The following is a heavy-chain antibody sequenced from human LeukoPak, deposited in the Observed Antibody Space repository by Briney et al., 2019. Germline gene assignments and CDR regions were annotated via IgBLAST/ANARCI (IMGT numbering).Heavy chain of an antibody. CDR3: AGCAGNSCYFDY. CDR2: IKQDGSAK. Sequence: GGSLRLSCAASGLTFSSYVMSWVRQAPGKGLEWVANIKQDGSAKNYVDSVKGRFTISRDNAKNSLYLQLNSLRAEDTAVYYCAGCAGNSCYFDYWGQGTLVIVSS. CDR1: GLTFSSYV. V-gene: IGHV3-7*01. D-gene: IGHD1-1*01. J-gene: IGHJ4*02.